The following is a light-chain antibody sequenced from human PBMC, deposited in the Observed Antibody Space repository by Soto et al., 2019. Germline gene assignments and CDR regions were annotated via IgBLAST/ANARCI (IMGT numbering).Light chain of an antibody. Sequence: DVVMTQSPRSLSVTLGQPASISCRSTQRLVDSDGNNNLNWFHQRPGQSLRRVIYKMSNRDSGVPDRFSGSGSGTEFTLHISRAEADDAGVFYCMQTTLWPRTFGQGTKVEI. V-gene: IGKV2-30*01. CDR1: QRLVDSDGNNN. CDR3: MQTTLWPRT. J-gene: IGKJ1*01. CDR2: KMS.